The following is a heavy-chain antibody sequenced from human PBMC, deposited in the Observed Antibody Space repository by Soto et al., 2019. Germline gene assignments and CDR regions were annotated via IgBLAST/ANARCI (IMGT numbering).Heavy chain of an antibody. V-gene: IGHV4-4*07. J-gene: IGHJ5*02. Sequence: SETLTLTCTVSGASISGFYWSWIRKSAGKGLEWIGRIYATGTTDYNPSLKSRVMMSVDTSKKQFSLKLRSVTAADTAVYYCVRDGTKTLRDWFDPWGQGISVTVSS. D-gene: IGHD1-1*01. CDR2: IYATGTT. CDR1: GASISGFY. CDR3: VRDGTKTLRDWFDP.